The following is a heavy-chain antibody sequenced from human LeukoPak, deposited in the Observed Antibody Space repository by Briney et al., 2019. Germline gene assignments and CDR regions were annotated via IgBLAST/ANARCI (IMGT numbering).Heavy chain of an antibody. CDR1: GGSFSGYY. D-gene: IGHD6-13*01. Sequence: SETLSLTCAVYGGSFSGYYWSWIRQPPGKGLEWIGEINHSGSTNYNPSLKSRVTISVDTSKNQFSLKLSSVTAADTAIYYCARGNLEWAAGTRWFDPWGQGTLVTVSS. J-gene: IGHJ5*02. CDR3: ARGNLEWAAGTRWFDP. CDR2: INHSGST. V-gene: IGHV4-34*01.